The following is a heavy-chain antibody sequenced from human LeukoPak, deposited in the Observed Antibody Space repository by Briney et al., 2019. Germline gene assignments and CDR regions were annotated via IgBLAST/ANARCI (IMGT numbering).Heavy chain of an antibody. Sequence: SETLSLTCAVYGGSFSGYYCSWIRQPPGKGLEWIGEINHSGRTDYNPSLKSRVTISEDTSKNQFSLKLSSVTAADTAVYYCARAFRGIFGVFEAFDIWGQGTMDTVSS. J-gene: IGHJ3*02. CDR1: GGSFSGYY. CDR2: INHSGRT. CDR3: ARAFRGIFGVFEAFDI. D-gene: IGHD3-3*01. V-gene: IGHV4-34*01.